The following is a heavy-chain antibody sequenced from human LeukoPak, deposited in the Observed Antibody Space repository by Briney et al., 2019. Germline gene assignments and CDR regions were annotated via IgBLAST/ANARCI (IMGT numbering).Heavy chain of an antibody. CDR2: MNPNSGNT. V-gene: IGHV1-8*01. CDR3: ARGVGIAAAGTLSSYYYGMDV. CDR1: GYTFTSYD. Sequence: ASVKVSCKASGYTFTSYDINWVRQATGQGLEWMGWMNPNSGNTGYAQKFQGRVTMTRNTSISTAYMELSSLRSEDTAVYYCARGVGIAAAGTLSSYYYGMDVWGQGTTVTVSS. J-gene: IGHJ6*02. D-gene: IGHD6-13*01.